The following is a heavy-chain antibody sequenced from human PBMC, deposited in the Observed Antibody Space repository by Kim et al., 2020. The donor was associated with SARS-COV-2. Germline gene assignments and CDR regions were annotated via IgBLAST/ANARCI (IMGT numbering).Heavy chain of an antibody. J-gene: IGHJ3*01. CDR2: IRGRGTIT. CDR3: VRENFWAFDV. D-gene: IGHD3-3*01. CDR1: GFTLSLYS. Sequence: GGSLRLSCATSGFTLSLYSMNWVRQSPGKGREWVSNIRGRGTITKHADSVRGRFTISRDNAKNSLFLQVNGLRADDTAVYYCVRENFWAFDVWGQGTLVTVSS. V-gene: IGHV3-48*04.